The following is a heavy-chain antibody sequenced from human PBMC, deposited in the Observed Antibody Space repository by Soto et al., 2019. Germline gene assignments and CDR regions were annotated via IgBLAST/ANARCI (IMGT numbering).Heavy chain of an antibody. Sequence: QVQLVQSGAEVKKPGASVKVSCKASGYTFTSYGISWVRQAPGQGLERMGWISAYNGNTNYAQKLQGRVTMTTDTSTSTAYMELRSLRSDDTAVYYCARVEKRGGYDFWSGYYSPFDYWGQGTLVTVSS. CDR3: ARVEKRGGYDFWSGYYSPFDY. J-gene: IGHJ4*02. CDR2: ISAYNGNT. V-gene: IGHV1-18*01. D-gene: IGHD3-3*01. CDR1: GYTFTSYG.